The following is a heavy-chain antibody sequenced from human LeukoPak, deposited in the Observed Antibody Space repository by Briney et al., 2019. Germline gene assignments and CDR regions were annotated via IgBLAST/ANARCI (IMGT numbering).Heavy chain of an antibody. CDR2: IYTSGST. Sequence: PSETLSLTCTVSGGSISSYYWSWIRQPAGKGLEWIGRIYTSGSTNYNPSLKSRVTMSVDTSKNQFSLKLSSVTAADTAVYYCARDYGDYFSGYYYYYMDVWGKGTTVTISS. J-gene: IGHJ6*03. CDR1: GGSISSYY. V-gene: IGHV4-4*07. D-gene: IGHD4-17*01. CDR3: ARDYGDYFSGYYYYYMDV.